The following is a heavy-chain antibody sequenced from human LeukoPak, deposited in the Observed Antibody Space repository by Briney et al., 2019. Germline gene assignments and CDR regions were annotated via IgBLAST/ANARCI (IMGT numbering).Heavy chain of an antibody. Sequence: GGSLRLSCAASGFTFSSYWMSWVRQAPGKGLEWVANIKQDGSEKYYVDSMKGRFTISRDNAKNSLFLQMNSLRAEDTAVYYCARDTVVVPGAPYNYYGMDVWGQGTTVTVSS. J-gene: IGHJ6*02. V-gene: IGHV3-7*01. CDR1: GFTFSSYW. D-gene: IGHD2-2*01. CDR3: ARDTVVVPGAPYNYYGMDV. CDR2: IKQDGSEK.